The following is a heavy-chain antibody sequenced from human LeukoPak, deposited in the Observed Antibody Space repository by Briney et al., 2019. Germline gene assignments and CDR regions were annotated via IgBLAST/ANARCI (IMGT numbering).Heavy chain of an antibody. CDR2: ISSSSSYI. CDR3: ARVVDTPMVLYGAFDI. Sequence: GGSLILSCAASGFTFDDYGMSWVRQAPGEGLEWVSFISSSSSYIHYADSVKGRFTISRDNAKNSLYLQMNSLGAEDTAVYYCARVVDTPMVLYGAFDIWGQGTMVTVSS. CDR1: GFTFDDYG. V-gene: IGHV3-21*01. D-gene: IGHD5-18*01. J-gene: IGHJ3*02.